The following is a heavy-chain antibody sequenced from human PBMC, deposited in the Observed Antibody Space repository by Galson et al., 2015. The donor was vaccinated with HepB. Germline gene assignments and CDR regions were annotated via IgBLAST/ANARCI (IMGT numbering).Heavy chain of an antibody. J-gene: IGHJ6*02. Sequence: SLRLSCAASGFTFSNYAMSWVRQAPGKGLEWVSGISGSGGSTDYADSVKGRFTISRDNSKNTLYLQMNSLRAEDTAVYYCTKSPSREVPQGHYYYGMDVWGQGTTVTVSS. CDR3: TKSPSREVPQGHYYYGMDV. CDR2: ISGSGGST. V-gene: IGHV3-23*01. D-gene: IGHD1-26*01. CDR1: GFTFSNYA.